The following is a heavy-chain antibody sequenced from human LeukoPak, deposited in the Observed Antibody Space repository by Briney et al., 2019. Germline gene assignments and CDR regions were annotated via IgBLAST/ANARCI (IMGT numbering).Heavy chain of an antibody. CDR3: ARLKSAMGAYYYYYYGMDV. CDR1: GGSISSYY. V-gene: IGHV4-59*12. D-gene: IGHD3-16*01. CDR2: IYYSGST. Sequence: PSETLSLTCTVSGGSISSYYWSWIRQPPGKGLEWIGYIYYSGSTNYNPSLKSRVTISVDTSKNQFSLKLSSVTAADTAVYYCARLKSAMGAYYYYYYGMDVWGQGTTVTVSS. J-gene: IGHJ6*02.